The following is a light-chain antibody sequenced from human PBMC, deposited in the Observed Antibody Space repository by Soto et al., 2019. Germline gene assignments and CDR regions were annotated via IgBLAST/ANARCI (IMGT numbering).Light chain of an antibody. CDR1: QSISSW. Sequence: IQKTQSPSTLSASVGDRVTITCRASQSISSWLAWYQQKPGKAPKLLIYKASSLESGVPSRFSGSGSGTEFTLTISSLQPDDFATYYCQQYNSYPLTFGGGTKVEIK. CDR2: KAS. CDR3: QQYNSYPLT. V-gene: IGKV1-5*03. J-gene: IGKJ4*01.